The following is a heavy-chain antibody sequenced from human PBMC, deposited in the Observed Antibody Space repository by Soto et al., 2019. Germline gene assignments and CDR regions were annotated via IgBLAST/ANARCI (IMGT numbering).Heavy chain of an antibody. V-gene: IGHV1-2*02. Sequence: ASVKVSCKASGYTFTGYYMHWVRQAPGQGLEWMGWINPNSGGTTYAQKFQDRVTMTRDTSISTAYMELSRLRSEDTAVYYRARVFKELVVQHGMDVWGQGTTVTVSS. CDR3: ARVFKELVVQHGMDV. CDR2: INPNSGGT. J-gene: IGHJ6*02. D-gene: IGHD6-13*01. CDR1: GYTFTGYY.